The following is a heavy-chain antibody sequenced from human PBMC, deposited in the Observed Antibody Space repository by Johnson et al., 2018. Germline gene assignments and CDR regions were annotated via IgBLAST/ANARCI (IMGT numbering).Heavy chain of an antibody. CDR3: AKSIRWVGELSLTYMDG. Sequence: QVQLVESGGGVVQPGRSLRLSCAASGFTFSSYGMHWVRPAPGTGREWVAVISYDGSNKYYADSAKGRFTISRDNSKHTLYLQMNSLRAEDTAVYYGAKSIRWVGELSLTYMDGGGKGTTVTVSS. J-gene: IGHJ6*03. D-gene: IGHD3-10*01. V-gene: IGHV3-30*18. CDR1: GFTFSSYG. CDR2: ISYDGSNK.